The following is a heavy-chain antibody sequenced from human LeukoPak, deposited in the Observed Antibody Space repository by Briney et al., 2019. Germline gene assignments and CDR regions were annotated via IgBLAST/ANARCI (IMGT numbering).Heavy chain of an antibody. J-gene: IGHJ4*02. D-gene: IGHD3-10*01. CDR2: MSADSATT. CDR1: GFTVSSNY. V-gene: IGHV3-53*01. CDR3: ARKSASGNYPLDY. Sequence: GGSLRLSCAASGFTVSSNYMSWVRQAPGKGLEWVSVMSADSATTFYADSVKGRFTISRDNAKNTVFLQMSSLRAEDTALYYCARKSASGNYPLDYWGQGTLVTVSS.